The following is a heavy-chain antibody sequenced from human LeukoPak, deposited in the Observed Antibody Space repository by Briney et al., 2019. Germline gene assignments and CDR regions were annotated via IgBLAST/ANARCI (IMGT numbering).Heavy chain of an antibody. CDR3: AKDLRDTSGLYNWFDP. CDR1: GFTFSSYG. J-gene: IGHJ5*02. Sequence: GGSPRLSCAASGFTFSSYGMSWVRQTPGKGLEWVSAISGSGGRTYYADSVKGRFTISRDNSKNTLDLQMNSLRAEDTAVYYCAKDLRDTSGLYNWFDPWGQGTLVTVSS. D-gene: IGHD3-22*01. CDR2: ISGSGGRT. V-gene: IGHV3-23*01.